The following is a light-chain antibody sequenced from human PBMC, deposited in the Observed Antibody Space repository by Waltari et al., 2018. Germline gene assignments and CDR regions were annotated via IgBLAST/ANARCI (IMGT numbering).Light chain of an antibody. J-gene: IGLJ2*01. CDR1: SSNIGAGYD. V-gene: IGLV1-40*01. CDR2: DNN. CDR3: QSYDSSLVV. Sequence: QSVLTQPPSVSGAPGQRVTISCTGSSSNIGAGYDVYWYQQLPGTAPKLLIYDNNNRPSGVPDRFSGSKSGTSASLAITGLQAEDEADYYCQSYDSSLVVFGGGTKLTVL.